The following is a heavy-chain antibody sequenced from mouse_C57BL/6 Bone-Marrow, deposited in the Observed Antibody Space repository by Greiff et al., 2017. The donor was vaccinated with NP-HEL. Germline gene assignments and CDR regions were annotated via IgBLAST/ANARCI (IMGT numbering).Heavy chain of an antibody. CDR2: ILPGSGST. Sequence: VQLQESGAELMKPGASVKLSCKATGYTFTSYWIEWVKQRPGHGLEWIGEILPGSGSTNYNEKFKGKATFTADTSSNTAYMQLSSLTTEDSAIYYCARGLWGLFAYWGQGTLVTVSA. D-gene: IGHD3-1*01. CDR1: GYTFTSYW. V-gene: IGHV1-9*01. CDR3: ARGLWGLFAY. J-gene: IGHJ3*01.